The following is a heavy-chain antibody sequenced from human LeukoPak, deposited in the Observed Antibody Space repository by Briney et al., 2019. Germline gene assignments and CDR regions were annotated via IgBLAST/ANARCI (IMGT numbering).Heavy chain of an antibody. CDR1: GGSISSYY. CDR3: ARDGEREGGFDY. D-gene: IGHD4-17*01. Sequence: PSETLSLTCTVSGGSISSYYWSWIRQPPGKGLEWIGYIYYSGSTNYNPSLKSRVTISVDTSKNQFSLKLSSVTAADTAVYYCARDGEREGGFDYWGQGTLVTVSS. CDR2: IYYSGST. J-gene: IGHJ4*02. V-gene: IGHV4-59*01.